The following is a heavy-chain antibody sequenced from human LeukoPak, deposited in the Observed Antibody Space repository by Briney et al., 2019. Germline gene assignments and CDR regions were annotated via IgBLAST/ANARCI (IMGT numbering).Heavy chain of an antibody. CDR1: GGSISSSSYY. CDR3: ARWYPLVY. D-gene: IGHD4-23*01. V-gene: IGHV4-39*01. Sequence: SETLPLTCTVSGGSISSSSYYWGWIRQPPGKGGVWIGSILDSGSTFYHPSLKTRYTISVHTSKNQFSLALRSVSAAHTAVYYCARWYPLVYWGQGTLVTVSS. CDR2: ILDSGST. J-gene: IGHJ4*02.